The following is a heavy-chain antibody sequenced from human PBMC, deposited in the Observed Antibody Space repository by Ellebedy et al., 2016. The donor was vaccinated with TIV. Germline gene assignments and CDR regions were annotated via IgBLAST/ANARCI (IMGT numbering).Heavy chain of an antibody. CDR2: INTGGGGT. CDR3: ASEGYCSGATCSGGFDM. CDR1: PYTFASNF. D-gene: IGHD2-2*01. J-gene: IGHJ3*02. V-gene: IGHV1-46*01. Sequence: ASVKVSXXASPYTFASNFMHWVRQAPGQGLEWMGVINTGGGGTSYAQEFQGRVTVARDTSTSTVYMELSSLRSEDTAIYFCASEGYCSGATCSGGFDMWGQGTMVAVSS.